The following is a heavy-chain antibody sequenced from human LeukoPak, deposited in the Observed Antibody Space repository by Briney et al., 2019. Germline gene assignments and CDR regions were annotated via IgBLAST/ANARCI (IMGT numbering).Heavy chain of an antibody. J-gene: IGHJ5*02. CDR3: ARACQVVVVAATNAYNWFDP. V-gene: IGHV4-39*07. Sequence: PSETLSLTCTVSGGSISSSSYYWGWIRQPPGKGLEWIGSIYHSGSTYYNPSLKSRVTISVDTSKNQFSLKLSSVTAADTAVYYCARACQVVVVAATNAYNWFDPWGQGTLVTVSS. CDR1: GGSISSSSYY. CDR2: IYHSGST. D-gene: IGHD2-15*01.